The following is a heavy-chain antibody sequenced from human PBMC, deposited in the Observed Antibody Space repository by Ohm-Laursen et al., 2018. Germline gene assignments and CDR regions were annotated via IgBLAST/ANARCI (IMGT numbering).Heavy chain of an antibody. CDR2: FDTEDGET. CDR3: ATGPPYWYFDL. Sequence: GSSVKVSCKVSGNSPSELSMHWVRQAPGKGLEWMGGFDTEDGETIYAQKFQGRVTMTEDTSTNTAYMELSSLRSEDTAVYYCATGPPYWYFDLWGRGTLVTVSA. J-gene: IGHJ2*01. V-gene: IGHV1-24*01. CDR1: GNSPSELS.